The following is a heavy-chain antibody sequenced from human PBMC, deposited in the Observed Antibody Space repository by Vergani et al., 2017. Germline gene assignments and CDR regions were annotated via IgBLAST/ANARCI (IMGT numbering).Heavy chain of an antibody. Sequence: QVQLVQSGAEVKKPGSSVKVSCKASGGTFSSYAISWVRQAPGQGLEWMGGIIPIFGTANYAQKFQGRVTITADESTSTAYMELSSLRSEDTDVYYCARGTLAAAGTRGAFDIWGQGTMVTVSS. D-gene: IGHD6-13*01. J-gene: IGHJ3*02. V-gene: IGHV1-69*01. CDR3: ARGTLAAAGTRGAFDI. CDR2: IIPIFGTA. CDR1: GGTFSSYA.